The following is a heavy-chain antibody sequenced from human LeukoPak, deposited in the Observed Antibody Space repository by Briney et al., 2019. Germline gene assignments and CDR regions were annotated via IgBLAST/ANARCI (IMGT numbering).Heavy chain of an antibody. D-gene: IGHD3-22*01. CDR2: IKSKTDGGTT. Sequence: GGSLRLSCAASGFTFSSYWMSWVRQAPGKGLEWVGRIKSKTDGGTTDYAAPVKGRFTISRDDSKNTLYLQMNSLKTEDTAVYYCTTRNYYDSSGSRTLGYFDYWGQGTLVTVSS. V-gene: IGHV3-15*01. CDR1: GFTFSSYW. J-gene: IGHJ4*02. CDR3: TTRNYYDSSGSRTLGYFDY.